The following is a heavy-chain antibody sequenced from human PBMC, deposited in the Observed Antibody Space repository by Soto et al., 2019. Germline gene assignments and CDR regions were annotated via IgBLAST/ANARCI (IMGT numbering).Heavy chain of an antibody. CDR3: ARGGQDFWSGPFDY. J-gene: IGHJ4*02. Sequence: SETLSLTCTVSAGSISNYFCNWIRQPSCKGLEWIGRIDNSGSTNYNPSLKSRVTMSSDTSRSQFSLKLNSVTAADTAVYYCARGGQDFWSGPFDYWGQGTLVTVS. V-gene: IGHV4-4*07. CDR2: IDNSGST. D-gene: IGHD3-3*01. CDR1: AGSISNYF.